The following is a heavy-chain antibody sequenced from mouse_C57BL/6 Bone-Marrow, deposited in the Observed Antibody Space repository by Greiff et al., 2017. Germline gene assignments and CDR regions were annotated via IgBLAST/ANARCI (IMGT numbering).Heavy chain of an antibody. D-gene: IGHD3-1*01. V-gene: IGHV1-5*01. Sequence: EVQLQQSGTVLARPGASVKMSCKTSGYTFTSYWMHWVKQRPGQGLEWIGAIYPGNSDTSYTPKFKGKAKLTAVTSDSTAYMELSSLTNEDSAVYYCTRSDGPYYFDYWGQGTTLTVSS. J-gene: IGHJ2*01. CDR1: GYTFTSYW. CDR2: IYPGNSDT. CDR3: TRSDGPYYFDY.